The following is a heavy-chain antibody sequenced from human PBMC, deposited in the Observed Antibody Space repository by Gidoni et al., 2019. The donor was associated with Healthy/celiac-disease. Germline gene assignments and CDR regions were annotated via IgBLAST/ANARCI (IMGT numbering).Heavy chain of an antibody. Sequence: QVQLVESGGGVVQPGRSLRLSCAASGFTFSSYGMHWVRQAPDKGLEWVAVIWSDGSNKYYADSVKGRFTISRDNSKNTLYLQMNSLRAEDTAVYYCARGHGDSKGYYFDYWGQGTLVTVSS. V-gene: IGHV3-33*01. CDR3: ARGHGDSKGYYFDY. J-gene: IGHJ4*02. CDR1: GFTFSSYG. D-gene: IGHD4-17*01. CDR2: IWSDGSNK.